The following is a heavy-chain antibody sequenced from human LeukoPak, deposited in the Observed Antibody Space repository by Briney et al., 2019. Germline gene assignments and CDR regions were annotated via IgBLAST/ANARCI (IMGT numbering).Heavy chain of an antibody. V-gene: IGHV4-4*09. CDR3: ARLYCGSTSCYIFGFDI. D-gene: IGHD2-2*01. Sequence: SETLSLTCTVSGGSISGYFWTWIRQPPGKGLECIGYIYASGSTNYNPSLKSRVTISVDTSKNQFSLKLSSVTAADTAFYYCARLYCGSTSCYIFGFDIWGQGTMVTVSS. J-gene: IGHJ3*02. CDR1: GGSISGYF. CDR2: IYASGST.